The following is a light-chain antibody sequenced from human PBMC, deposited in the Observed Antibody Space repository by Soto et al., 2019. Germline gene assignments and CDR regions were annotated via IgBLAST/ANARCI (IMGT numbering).Light chain of an antibody. CDR2: DVS. Sequence: QSALTQPASVSGSPGQSITISCTGTSSDVGGYNYVSWYQQHPGKAPKLIIYDVSDRPSGVSNRFSGSKSGNTASLTISGRQADDEADYYCSSYTSQSTVVFGGGTKLTVL. CDR3: SSYTSQSTVV. V-gene: IGLV2-14*01. CDR1: SSDVGGYNY. J-gene: IGLJ3*02.